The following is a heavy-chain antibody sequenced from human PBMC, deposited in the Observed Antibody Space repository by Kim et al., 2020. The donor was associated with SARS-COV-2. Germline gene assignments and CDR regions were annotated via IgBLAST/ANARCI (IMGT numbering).Heavy chain of an antibody. J-gene: IGHJ4*01. CDR3: ARERAGARVQNGVY. V-gene: IGHV3-48*02. D-gene: IGHD1-1*01. Sequence: GGSLRLSCVASGFTFSNYAMTWVRQAPGKGLEWISYISSGSSSIYYADSVRGRFTISRDNAKNSLYLQMDSLRDEDTGVYYCARERAGARVQNGVYWG. CDR1: GFTFSNYA. CDR2: ISSGSSSI.